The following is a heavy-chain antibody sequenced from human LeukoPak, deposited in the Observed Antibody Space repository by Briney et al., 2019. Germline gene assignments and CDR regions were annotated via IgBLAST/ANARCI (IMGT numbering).Heavy chain of an antibody. CDR1: GFTFSSYE. V-gene: IGHV3-48*03. D-gene: IGHD1-26*01. J-gene: IGHJ4*02. CDR2: ISSTGSTI. CDR3: ATERSGSYAN. Sequence: PGGSLRLSCAPSGFTFSSYEMNWVRQAPGEGLEWVSYISSTGSTIYYADSVKGRFTISRDNAKNSLYLQMNSLRAEDTAAYYCATERSGSYANWGQGTLVTVSS.